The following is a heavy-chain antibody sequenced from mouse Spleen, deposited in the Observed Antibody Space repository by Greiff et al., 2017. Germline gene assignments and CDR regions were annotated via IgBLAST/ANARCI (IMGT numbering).Heavy chain of an antibody. Sequence: QVQLQQSGAELVRPGASVTLSCKASGYTFTDYEMHWVKQTPVHGLEWIGAIDPETGGTAYNQKFKGKAILTADKSSSTAYMQLSSLTSEDSAVYYCARSGDDYWYFDVWGTGTTVTVSS. D-gene: IGHD2-3*01. CDR3: ARSGDDYWYFDV. V-gene: IGHV1-15*01. CDR1: GYTFTDYE. CDR2: IDPETGGT. J-gene: IGHJ1*03.